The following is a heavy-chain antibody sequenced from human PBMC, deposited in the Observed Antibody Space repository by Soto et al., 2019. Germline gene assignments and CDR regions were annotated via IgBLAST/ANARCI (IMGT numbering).Heavy chain of an antibody. J-gene: IGHJ5*02. D-gene: IGHD6-6*01. CDR1: GFTFSSYW. V-gene: IGHV3-74*01. Sequence: EVQLVESGGGLVQPGGSLRLSCAASGFTFSSYWMHWVRQAPGKGLVWVSRINSDGSSTSYADSVKGRFTISRDNAKNTLYLQMNSLRAEDTAVYYCARVHSSSPASNWFDPWGQGTLVTVSS. CDR3: ARVHSSSPASNWFDP. CDR2: INSDGSST.